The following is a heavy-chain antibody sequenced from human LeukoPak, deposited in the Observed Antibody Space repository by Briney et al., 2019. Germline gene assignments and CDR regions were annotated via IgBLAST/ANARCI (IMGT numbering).Heavy chain of an antibody. Sequence: GASVKVSCKASGYTFTSYYMHWVRQAPGQGLEWMGIINPSGGSTSYARKFQGRVTMTRDMSTSTVYMELSSLRSEDTGVYYCARDRDYGGNSNPYYYYYYMDVWGKGTTVTVSS. V-gene: IGHV1-46*01. D-gene: IGHD4-23*01. CDR2: INPSGGST. J-gene: IGHJ6*03. CDR3: ARDRDYGGNSNPYYYYYYMDV. CDR1: GYTFTSYY.